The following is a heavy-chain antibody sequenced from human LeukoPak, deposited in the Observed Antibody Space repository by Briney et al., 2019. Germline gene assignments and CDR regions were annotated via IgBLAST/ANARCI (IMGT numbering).Heavy chain of an antibody. J-gene: IGHJ6*02. CDR2: ISYDGSNR. CDR1: GFTFSSYA. V-gene: IGHV3-30-3*01. CDR3: ARDSVEQQLAWVYGMDV. Sequence: GRSLRLSCAASGFTFSSYAMHWIRQAPGKGLEWVAVISYDGSNRYYADSVKGRFTISRDNSKNTLYLQMNSLRAEDTAVYYCARDSVEQQLAWVYGMDVWGQGTTVTVSS. D-gene: IGHD6-13*01.